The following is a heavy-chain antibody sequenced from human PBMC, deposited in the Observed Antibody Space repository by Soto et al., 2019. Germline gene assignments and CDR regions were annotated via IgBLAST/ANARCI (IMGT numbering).Heavy chain of an antibody. D-gene: IGHD3-10*01. CDR2: IIPIFGTA. J-gene: IGHJ6*02. CDR1: GGTFSSYA. V-gene: IGHV1-69*01. Sequence: QVQLVQSGAEVKKPGSSVKVSCKASGGTFSSYAISWVRQAPGQGLEWMGGIIPIFGTANYAQKFQGRVTITADESTSTAYMELSSLRSEDTAVYYCARLSYYGSGNYYYGMDVWGQGTTVTVSS. CDR3: ARLSYYGSGNYYYGMDV.